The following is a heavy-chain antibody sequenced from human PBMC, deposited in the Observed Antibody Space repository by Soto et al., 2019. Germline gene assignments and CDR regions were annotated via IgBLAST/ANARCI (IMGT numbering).Heavy chain of an antibody. Sequence: WIRQPPGKGLEWIGEINHSGSTNYNPSLKSRVTISVDTSKNQFSLKLSSVTAADTAVYYFARGNSSSPHWGQGTLVTVSS. CDR2: INHSGST. V-gene: IGHV4-34*01. CDR3: ARGNSSSPH. D-gene: IGHD6-6*01. J-gene: IGHJ4*02.